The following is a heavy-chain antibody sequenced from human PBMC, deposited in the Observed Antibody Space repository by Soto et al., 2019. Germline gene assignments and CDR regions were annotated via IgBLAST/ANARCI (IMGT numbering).Heavy chain of an antibody. CDR3: ARGGRVIFGVATYYYYYYMDV. CDR1: GDTFTSYD. D-gene: IGHD3-3*01. J-gene: IGHJ6*03. V-gene: IGHV1-8*01. CDR2: MNPNSGNT. Sequence: ASVKVSCKASGDTFTSYDINWVRQATGQGLEWMGWMNPNSGNTGYAQKFQGRVTMTRNTSISTAYMELSSLRSEDTAVYYCARGGRVIFGVATYYYYYYMDVWGKGTTVTVSS.